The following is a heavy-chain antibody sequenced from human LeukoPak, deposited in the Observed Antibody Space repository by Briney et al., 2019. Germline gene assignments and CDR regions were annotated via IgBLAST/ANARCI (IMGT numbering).Heavy chain of an antibody. CDR1: GFSVSTYF. CDR2: IHGGGGT. Sequence: GALRLSCGASGFSVSTYFMTWVRQAPGKGLEWVSFIHGGGGTDYADSVKGRFTISRDTSKNTVYLQMNNLRADDTAVYYCARNPGAFDIWGQGTMVTVYS. V-gene: IGHV3-66*01. CDR3: ARNPGAFDI. J-gene: IGHJ3*02.